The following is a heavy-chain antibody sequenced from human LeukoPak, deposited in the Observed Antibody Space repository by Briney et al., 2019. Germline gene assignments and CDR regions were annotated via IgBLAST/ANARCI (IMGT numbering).Heavy chain of an antibody. CDR2: INPNSGST. CDR1: GYTFTGYY. J-gene: IGHJ5*02. V-gene: IGHV1-2*06. D-gene: IGHD3-3*01. CDR3: ARDHPYDFWSGYHYNWFDP. Sequence: GASVKVSCKASGYTFTGYYMRWVRQAPGQGLEWMGRINPNSGSTNYAQKFQGRVTMTADTSISTAYMELSRLRSEDTAVYYCARDHPYDFWSGYHYNWFDPWGQGTLVTVSS.